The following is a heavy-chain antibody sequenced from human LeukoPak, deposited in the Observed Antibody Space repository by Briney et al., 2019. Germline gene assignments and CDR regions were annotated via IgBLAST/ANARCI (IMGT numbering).Heavy chain of an antibody. J-gene: IGHJ4*02. CDR1: GYTFTGYY. Sequence: ASVKVSCKASGYTFTGYYMHWVRQAPGQGPEWMGWINPNSGGTNYAQKFQGRVTMTRDTSISTAYMELSRLRSDDTAVYYCARRIAAAGPFDYWGQGTLVTVSS. CDR3: ARRIAAAGPFDY. V-gene: IGHV1-2*02. CDR2: INPNSGGT. D-gene: IGHD6-13*01.